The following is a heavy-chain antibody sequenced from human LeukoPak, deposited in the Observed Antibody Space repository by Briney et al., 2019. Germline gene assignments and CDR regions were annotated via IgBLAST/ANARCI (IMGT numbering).Heavy chain of an antibody. V-gene: IGHV4-59*08. D-gene: IGHD5-24*01. CDR2: IYYSGST. Sequence: GSLRLSCAASGFTVSSNYMSWIRQPPGKGLEWIGYIYYSGSTNYNPSLKSRVTISVDTSKNQFSLKLSSVTAADTAVYYCASAGRWLQSDYWGQGTLVTVSS. J-gene: IGHJ4*02. CDR1: GFTVSSNY. CDR3: ASAGRWLQSDY.